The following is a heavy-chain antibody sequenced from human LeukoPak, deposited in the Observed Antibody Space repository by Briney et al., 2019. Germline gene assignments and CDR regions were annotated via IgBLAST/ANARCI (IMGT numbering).Heavy chain of an antibody. CDR2: ISGSGGST. V-gene: IGHV3-23*01. D-gene: IGHD4-17*01. CDR1: GFTFSSYG. CDR3: AKEIYGDSTGGRFQH. J-gene: IGHJ1*01. Sequence: GGSLRLSCAASGFTFSSYGMSWVRQAPGKEPEWVSVISGSGGSTYYADSVKGRFAISRDNSKNTLYLQMNSLRAEDTAVYYCAKEIYGDSTGGRFQHWGQGTLVTVSS.